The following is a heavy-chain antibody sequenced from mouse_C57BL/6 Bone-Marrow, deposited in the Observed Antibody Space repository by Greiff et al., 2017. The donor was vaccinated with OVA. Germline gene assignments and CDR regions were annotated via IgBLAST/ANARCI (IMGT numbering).Heavy chain of an antibody. V-gene: IGHV1-75*01. J-gene: IGHJ2*01. CDR1: GYTFTDYY. Sequence: QVQLQQSGPELVKPGASVKISCKASGYTFTDYYINWVKQRPGQGLEWIGWIFPGSGSTYYNEKFKGKATLTVDKSSSTAYMLLSSLTSEDSAVYFCASDGGQLRLRRFDYWGQGTTLTVSS. D-gene: IGHD3-2*02. CDR2: IFPGSGST. CDR3: ASDGGQLRLRRFDY.